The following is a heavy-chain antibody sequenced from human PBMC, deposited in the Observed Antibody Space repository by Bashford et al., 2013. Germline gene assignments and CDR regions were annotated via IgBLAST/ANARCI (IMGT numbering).Heavy chain of an antibody. D-gene: IGHD5-12*01. J-gene: IGHJ4*02. Sequence: VRQAPGKGLEWVSYISSSGSTIYYADSVKGRFTISRDNAKNSLYLQMNSLRAEDTAVYYCARGGIVATRRFDYWGQGTLVTVSS. V-gene: IGHV3-48*03. CDR3: ARGGIVATRRFDY. CDR2: ISSSGSTI.